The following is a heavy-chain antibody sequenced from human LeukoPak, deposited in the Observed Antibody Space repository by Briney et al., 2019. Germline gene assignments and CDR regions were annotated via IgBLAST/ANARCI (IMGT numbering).Heavy chain of an antibody. D-gene: IGHD6-6*01. CDR2: IYYSGTT. V-gene: IGHV4-30-4*08. Sequence: PSQTLSLTCTVPGGSITSGDYYWSWIRQPPGKGLEWIGYIYYSGTTYYTPSLKSRVTISVDTSKNQFSLKLSAVTAADTAVYYCARGIAARPQGYFDLWGRGTLVTVSS. CDR1: GGSITSGDYY. CDR3: ARGIAARPQGYFDL. J-gene: IGHJ2*01.